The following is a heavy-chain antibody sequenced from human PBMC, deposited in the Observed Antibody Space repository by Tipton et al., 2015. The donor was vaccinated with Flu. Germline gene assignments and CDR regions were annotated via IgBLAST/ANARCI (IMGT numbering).Heavy chain of an antibody. Sequence: SGFTFSSYSMNWVRQAPGKGLEWVSSISSSSSYIYYADSVKGRFTISRDNAKNSLYLQMNSLRAEDTAVYYCARAPSPGVVVVPAATSLEYYYYGMDVWGQGTTVTVSS. CDR1: GFTFSSYS. CDR2: ISSSSSYI. CDR3: ARAPSPGVVVVPAATSLEYYYYGMDV. J-gene: IGHJ6*02. D-gene: IGHD2-2*01. V-gene: IGHV3-21*01.